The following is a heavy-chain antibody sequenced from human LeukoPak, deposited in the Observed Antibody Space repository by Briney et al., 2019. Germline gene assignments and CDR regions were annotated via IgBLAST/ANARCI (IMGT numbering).Heavy chain of an antibody. Sequence: GGSLRVSCAASGFTFSSYTMHWVRQAPGKGLEWVAVISYDGSDKYYADSVKGRFTISRDNSKNTLYLQVNSLRAEDTAVFYCARNSPFDFWGQGTLVTVSS. CDR2: ISYDGSDK. CDR3: ARNSPFDF. CDR1: GFTFSSYT. V-gene: IGHV3-30*04. J-gene: IGHJ4*02.